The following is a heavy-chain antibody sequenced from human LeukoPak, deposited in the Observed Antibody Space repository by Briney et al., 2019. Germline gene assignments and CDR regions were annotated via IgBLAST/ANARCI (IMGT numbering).Heavy chain of an antibody. CDR2: IYYSGST. CDR1: GGSISSYY. J-gene: IGHJ4*02. Sequence: ASETLSLTCTVSGGSISSYYWSWIRQPPGKGLEWIGYIYYSGSTNYNPSLKSRVTISVDTSKNQFSLKLSSVTAADTAVYYCATDKRSSSTYYYDSSGFDYWGQGTLVTVSS. CDR3: ATDKRSSSTYYYDSSGFDY. D-gene: IGHD3-22*01. V-gene: IGHV4-59*01.